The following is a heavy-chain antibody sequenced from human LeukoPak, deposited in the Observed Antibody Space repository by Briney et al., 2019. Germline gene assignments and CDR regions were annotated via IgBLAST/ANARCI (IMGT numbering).Heavy chain of an antibody. Sequence: ASVKVSCKASGYTFTNYGISWVRQAPGQGLEWLGWISAYNGNTNYAQKFQGRVTITADESTSTAYMEPSSLRSEDTAVYYCARENYSNHMDVWGKGTTVTVSS. CDR2: ISAYNGNT. CDR3: ARENYSNHMDV. D-gene: IGHD6-13*01. J-gene: IGHJ6*03. V-gene: IGHV1-18*01. CDR1: GYTFTNYG.